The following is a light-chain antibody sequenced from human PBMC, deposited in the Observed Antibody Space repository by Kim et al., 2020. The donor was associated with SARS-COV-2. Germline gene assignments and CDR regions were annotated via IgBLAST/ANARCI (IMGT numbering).Light chain of an antibody. Sequence: PGQSVTISCTGTGSDVGVNDWVSWYQQHPGKAPKLLIYEVNKRPSGVPDRFFGSKSGNTASLTVSGLQAEDEADYYCSAYANRRGVFGTGTKVTVL. CDR3: SAYANRRGV. CDR2: EVN. J-gene: IGLJ1*01. V-gene: IGLV2-8*03. CDR1: GSDVGVNDW.